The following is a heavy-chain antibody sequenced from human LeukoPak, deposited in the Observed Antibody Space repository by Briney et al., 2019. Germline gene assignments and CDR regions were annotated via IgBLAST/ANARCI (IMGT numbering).Heavy chain of an antibody. CDR1: GFTFSSYW. CDR3: ASPRSVGRVVPAGKGGLGAFDI. J-gene: IGHJ3*02. Sequence: PGGSLRLSCAASGFTFSSYWMSWVRQAPGKGLEWVANIKQDGSEKYYVDSVKGRFTISRDNAKNSLYLQMNSLRAEDTAVYYCASPRSVGRVVPAGKGGLGAFDIWGQGTMVTVSS. D-gene: IGHD2-2*01. CDR2: IKQDGSEK. V-gene: IGHV3-7*01.